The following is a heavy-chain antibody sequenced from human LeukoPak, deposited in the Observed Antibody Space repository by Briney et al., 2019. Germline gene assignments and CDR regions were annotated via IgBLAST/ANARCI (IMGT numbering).Heavy chain of an antibody. D-gene: IGHD3-9*01. V-gene: IGHV3-30*18. CDR3: AKGLTWA. CDR1: GFTFSSYG. CDR2: ISYDGSNK. J-gene: IGHJ5*02. Sequence: GGSLRLSCAASGFTFSSYGIHWVRQAPGKGLEWVAVISYDGSNKYYADSVKGRFTISRDNSKNTLYLQMNSLRAEDTAVYYCAKGLTWAWGQGTLVTVSS.